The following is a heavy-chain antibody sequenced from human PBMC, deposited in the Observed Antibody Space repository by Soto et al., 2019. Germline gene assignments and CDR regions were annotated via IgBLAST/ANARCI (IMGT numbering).Heavy chain of an antibody. J-gene: IGHJ5*02. CDR3: ARGRTAIAIWWYDA. Sequence: PWGTLSLTCAAFGGSFSDSYWSWIRQSPEKGLEWIGEITNSGSTYYNPSLKSRVTISGDTSKNQFSLEVRSVTAADTAVYFCARGRTAIAIWWYDAWGQGTLVTVSS. CDR2: ITNSGST. V-gene: IGHV4-34*01. D-gene: IGHD2-21*01. CDR1: GGSFSDSY.